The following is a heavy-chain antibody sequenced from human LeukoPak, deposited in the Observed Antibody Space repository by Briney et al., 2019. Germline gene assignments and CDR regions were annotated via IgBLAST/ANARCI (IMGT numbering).Heavy chain of an antibody. V-gene: IGHV4-61*05. CDR3: ARARYYDFWSGPLDPYYGMDV. CDR1: GGSISSSSYY. Sequence: SETLSLTCTVSGGSISSSSYYWSWIRQPPGKGLEWIGYIYYSGSTNYNPSLKSRVTISVDTSKNQFSLKLSSVTAADTAVYYCARARYYDFWSGPLDPYYGMDVWGQGTTVTVSS. CDR2: IYYSGST. D-gene: IGHD3-3*01. J-gene: IGHJ6*02.